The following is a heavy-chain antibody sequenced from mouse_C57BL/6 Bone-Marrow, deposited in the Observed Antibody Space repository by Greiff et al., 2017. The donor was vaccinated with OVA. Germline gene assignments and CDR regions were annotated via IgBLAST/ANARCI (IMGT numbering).Heavy chain of an antibody. D-gene: IGHD1-1*01. J-gene: IGHJ4*01. CDR3: ARNHYDGSSYAMDY. CDR2: ISYDGSN. CDR1: GYSITSGYY. V-gene: IGHV3-6*01. Sequence: ESGPGLVKPSQSLSLTCSVTGYSITSGYYWNWIRQFPGNKLEWMGYISYDGSNNYNPSLKNRISIPRDTSKNQCFLKLKSVTTEDTATDYCARNHYDGSSYAMDYWGQGTSVTVSS.